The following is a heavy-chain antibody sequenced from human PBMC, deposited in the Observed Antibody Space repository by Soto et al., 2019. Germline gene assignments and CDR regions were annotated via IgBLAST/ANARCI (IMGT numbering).Heavy chain of an antibody. CDR1: GYSFTTYW. CDR2: IDPSDSYT. D-gene: IGHD6-13*01. Sequence: GEYLKISCKGSGYSFTTYWISWVRQMPGKGLEWMGRIDPSDSYTNYSPSFQGHVTISADKSISTAYLQWSSLKASDTAMYYCARLPHSSSWYSYYYGMDVWGQGTTVTVSS. CDR3: ARLPHSSSWYSYYYGMDV. V-gene: IGHV5-10-1*01. J-gene: IGHJ6*02.